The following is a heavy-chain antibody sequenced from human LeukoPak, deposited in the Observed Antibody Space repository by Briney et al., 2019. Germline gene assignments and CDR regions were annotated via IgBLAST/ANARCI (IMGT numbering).Heavy chain of an antibody. CDR2: IYYSGST. V-gene: IGHV4-59*08. J-gene: IGHJ3*02. CDR3: ARHYYDSSGSDAFDI. CDR1: GGSIRSYY. Sequence: SETLSLTCTVSGGSIRSYYWSWIRQPPGKGLEWIGYIYYSGSTKYNPSLKSRVTISVDTSKNQFSLKLSSVTAADTAVYYCARHYYDSSGSDAFDIWGQGTMVTVSS. D-gene: IGHD3-22*01.